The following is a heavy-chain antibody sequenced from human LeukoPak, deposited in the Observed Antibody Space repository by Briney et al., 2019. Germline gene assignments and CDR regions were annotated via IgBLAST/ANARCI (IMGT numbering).Heavy chain of an antibody. CDR3: AKGSAMVTDLPFFDY. CDR1: GFTFDDYA. J-gene: IGHJ4*02. CDR2: ISWNTGSI. D-gene: IGHD5-18*01. Sequence: PGGSLRLSCAASGFTFDDYAMHWVRQAPGKGLEGVSGISWNTGSIGYADSVKGRFTISRDNAKNSLYLQMNSLRTEDMALYYCAKGSAMVTDLPFFDYWGQGTLVTVSS. V-gene: IGHV3-9*03.